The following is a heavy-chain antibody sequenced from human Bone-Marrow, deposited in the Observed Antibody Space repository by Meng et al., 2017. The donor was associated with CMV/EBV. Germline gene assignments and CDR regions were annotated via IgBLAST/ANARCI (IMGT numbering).Heavy chain of an antibody. CDR1: GATFRSYA. Sequence: SSVKVSCKASGATFRSYAISWVRQAPGQGLEWMGGIIPIFGTANYAQKFQGRVTITTDESTSTAYMELSSLRSEDTAVYYCAGGVVPAAIEAVDYYGMDVWGQGTTVTVSS. J-gene: IGHJ6*02. V-gene: IGHV1-69*05. D-gene: IGHD2-2*01. CDR2: IIPIFGTA. CDR3: AGGVVPAAIEAVDYYGMDV.